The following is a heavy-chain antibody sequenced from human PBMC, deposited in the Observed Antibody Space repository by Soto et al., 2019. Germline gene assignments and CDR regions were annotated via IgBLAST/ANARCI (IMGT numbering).Heavy chain of an antibody. CDR2: IWSDGSNK. CDR3: AREGSSGYSYGYPFQH. Sequence: QVQLVESGGGVVQPGRSLRLSCAASGFTFSSYGMHWVRQAPGKGLEWVAVIWSDGSNKYYADSVKGRFTISRDNSKNTLYLQMNSLRAEDTAVYYCAREGSSGYSYGYPFQHWGQGTLVTVSS. CDR1: GFTFSSYG. J-gene: IGHJ1*01. V-gene: IGHV3-33*01. D-gene: IGHD5-18*01.